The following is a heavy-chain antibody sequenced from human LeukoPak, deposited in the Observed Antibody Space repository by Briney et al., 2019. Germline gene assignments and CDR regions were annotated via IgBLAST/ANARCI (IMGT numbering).Heavy chain of an antibody. CDR3: ARNGGYGKFDY. J-gene: IGHJ4*02. V-gene: IGHV4-39*07. Sequence: SETLSLTCTVSGDSINSTNYYWGWIRRPPGNGLEWIGTINHSGSTYYNPSLKSRVTISVDTSKNQFSLNLNSVTAADTAFYYCARNGGYGKFDYWGQGALVTVSS. CDR1: GDSINSTNYY. D-gene: IGHD1-26*01. CDR2: INHSGST.